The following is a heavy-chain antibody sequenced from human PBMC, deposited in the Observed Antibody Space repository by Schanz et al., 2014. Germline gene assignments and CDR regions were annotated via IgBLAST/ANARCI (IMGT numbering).Heavy chain of an antibody. D-gene: IGHD2-2*01. CDR2: ISSSSGTI. Sequence: VPLVESGGDLVKPGGSLRLSCEASGFTFSNYGMNWVRQAPEKGLEWVSYISSSSGTIYYADSVKGRFTISRDNGKNVLYLQMNGLRAEDTAVYFCARDLSSLIQGDVWGKGTTVTVSS. CDR3: ARDLSSLIQGDV. CDR1: GFTFSNYG. J-gene: IGHJ6*04. V-gene: IGHV3-48*01.